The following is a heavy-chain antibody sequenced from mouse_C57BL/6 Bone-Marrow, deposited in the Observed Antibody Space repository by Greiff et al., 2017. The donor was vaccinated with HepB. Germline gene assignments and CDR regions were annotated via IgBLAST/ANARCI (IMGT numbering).Heavy chain of an antibody. Sequence: EVQVVESGPGLVKPSQSLSLTCSVTGYSITSGYYWNWIRQFPGNKLEWMGYISYDGSNNYNPSLKNRISITRDTSKNQFFLKLNSVTTEDTATYYCAREGWDDYYAMDYWGQGTSVTVSS. V-gene: IGHV3-6*01. D-gene: IGHD4-1*01. CDR3: AREGWDDYYAMDY. CDR2: ISYDGSN. CDR1: GYSITSGYY. J-gene: IGHJ4*01.